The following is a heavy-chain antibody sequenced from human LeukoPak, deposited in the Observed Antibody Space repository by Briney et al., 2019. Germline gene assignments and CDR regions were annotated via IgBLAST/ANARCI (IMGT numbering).Heavy chain of an antibody. J-gene: IGHJ6*03. D-gene: IGHD5-18*01. CDR2: ISSSSSYI. CDR1: GFTFSSYS. V-gene: IGHV3-21*01. Sequence: PGGTLRLSCAASGFTFSSYSMNWVRQAPGKGLEWVSSISSSSSYIYYADSVKGRFTISRDNAKNSLYLQMNSLRAEDTAVYYCARDSGYRLYYYYMDVWGKGTTVTVSS. CDR3: ARDSGYRLYYYYMDV.